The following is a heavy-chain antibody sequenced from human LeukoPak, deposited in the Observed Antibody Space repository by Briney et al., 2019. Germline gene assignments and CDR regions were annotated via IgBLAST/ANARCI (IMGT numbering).Heavy chain of an antibody. J-gene: IGHJ4*02. Sequence: ASVKVSCTASGYTYTSYYMHWVRQAPGQGLEWVAWINPNSGATNYAQNFQGRVTLTRDTSISTAYMELSSLRSDDSAVYFCARVPIPPYSSSWYQPFDYWGQGTLVTVSS. CDR3: ARVPIPPYSSSWYQPFDY. D-gene: IGHD6-13*01. CDR2: INPNSGAT. V-gene: IGHV1-2*02. CDR1: GYTYTSYY.